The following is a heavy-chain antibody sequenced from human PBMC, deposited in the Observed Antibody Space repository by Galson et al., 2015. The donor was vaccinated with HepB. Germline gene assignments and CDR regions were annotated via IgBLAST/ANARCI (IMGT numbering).Heavy chain of an antibody. D-gene: IGHD1-1*01. CDR3: ARDNKGLFERHSGLYYYGMDV. Sequence: SLRLSCAASGFTFSSYAMHWVRRAPGKGLEWVAVISYDGSNKYYADSVKGRFTISRDNSKNTLYLQMNSLRAEDTAVYYCARDNKGLFERHSGLYYYGMDVWGQGTTVTVSS. CDR1: GFTFSSYA. J-gene: IGHJ6*02. CDR2: ISYDGSNK. V-gene: IGHV3-30*04.